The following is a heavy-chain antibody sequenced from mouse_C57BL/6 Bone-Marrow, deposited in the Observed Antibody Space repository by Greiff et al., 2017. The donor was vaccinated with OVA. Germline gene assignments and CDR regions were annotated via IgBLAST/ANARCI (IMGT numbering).Heavy chain of an antibody. D-gene: IGHD1-1*01. CDR2: IHPNSGST. J-gene: IGHJ2*01. CDR1: GYTFTSYW. CDR3: ARRGGSSPFFDY. Sequence: QVQLQQPGAELVKPGASVKLSCKASGYTFTSYWMHWVKQRPGQGLEWIGMIHPNSGSTNYNEKFKSKATLTVDKSSSTAYMQLSSLTSEDSAVYYCARRGGSSPFFDYWGQGTTLTVSS. V-gene: IGHV1-64*01.